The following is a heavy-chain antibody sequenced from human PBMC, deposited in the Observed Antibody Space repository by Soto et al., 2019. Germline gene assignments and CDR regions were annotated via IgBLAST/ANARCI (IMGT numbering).Heavy chain of an antibody. CDR2: IDPSDSYT. V-gene: IGHV5-10-1*01. Sequence: GESLKISCKGSGYSFTSYWISWVRQMPGKGLEWMGRIDPSDSYTNYSPSFQGHVTISADKSISTAYLQWSSLKASDTAMYYCARRNTMVRGVINISYYYGMDVWGQGTTVTVS. CDR1: GYSFTSYW. CDR3: ARRNTMVRGVINISYYYGMDV. J-gene: IGHJ6*02. D-gene: IGHD3-10*01.